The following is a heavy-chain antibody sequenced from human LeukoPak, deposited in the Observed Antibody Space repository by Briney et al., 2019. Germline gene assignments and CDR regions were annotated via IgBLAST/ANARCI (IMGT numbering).Heavy chain of an antibody. V-gene: IGHV4-31*03. J-gene: IGHJ3*02. CDR2: IYYSGST. CDR3: ARDEYYYDSSGSHAAFDI. D-gene: IGHD3-22*01. CDR1: GGSISSGGYY. Sequence: PSQTLSLTCTVSGGSISSGGYYWSWIRQHPGKGLEWIGYIYYSGSTYYNPSLKSRVTISVDTSKNQFSLKLSSVTAADTAVYYCARDEYYYDSSGSHAAFDIWGQGTMVTVS.